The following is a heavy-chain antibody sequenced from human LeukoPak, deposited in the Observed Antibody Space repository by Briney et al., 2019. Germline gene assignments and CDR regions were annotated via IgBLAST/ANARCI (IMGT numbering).Heavy chain of an antibody. CDR2: IYYSGNT. D-gene: IGHD3-10*01. V-gene: IGHV4-34*01. Sequence: GSLRLSCAASGFTFDDYGMSWVRQAPGKGLEWIGNIYYSGNTYYNPSLNSRVTISVDTSKNQFSLKLSSVTAADTAVYYCARHRRDYYGSGRMYYFDYWGQGTLVTVSS. J-gene: IGHJ4*02. CDR1: GFTFDDYG. CDR3: ARHRRDYYGSGRMYYFDY.